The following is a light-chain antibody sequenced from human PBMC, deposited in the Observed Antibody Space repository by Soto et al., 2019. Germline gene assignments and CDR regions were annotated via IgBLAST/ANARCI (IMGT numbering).Light chain of an antibody. CDR3: QQYGSSGT. Sequence: EIVMTQSPATLSVSPGERATLSCRASQSVSSNLAWYQQKPGQAPRLLIHGASTRATGTPARFSGSGSGTEFTLTISRLEPEDFAVYYCQQYGSSGTFGQGTKVEIK. J-gene: IGKJ1*01. CDR1: QSVSSN. V-gene: IGKV3-15*01. CDR2: GAS.